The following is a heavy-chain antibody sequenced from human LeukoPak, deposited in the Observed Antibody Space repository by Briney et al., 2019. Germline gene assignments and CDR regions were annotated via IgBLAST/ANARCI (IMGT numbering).Heavy chain of an antibody. CDR1: GGSISSGSYY. CDR2: IYYSGST. CDR3: ARDTPIISDAFDI. V-gene: IGHV4-30-4*08. Sequence: PSETLSLTCTVSGGSISSGSYYWSWIRQPPGKGLEWIGYIYYSGSTDYNPSLKSRATISVDTSKNQFSLKLSSVTAADTAVYHCARDTPIISDAFDIWGQGTMVTVSS. J-gene: IGHJ3*02. D-gene: IGHD2-15*01.